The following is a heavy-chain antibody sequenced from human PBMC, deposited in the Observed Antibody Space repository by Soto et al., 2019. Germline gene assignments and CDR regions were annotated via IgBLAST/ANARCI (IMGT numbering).Heavy chain of an antibody. CDR1: GFTFSNYG. D-gene: IGHD2-21*02. CDR3: ARGWYCGGDCYEWYFDL. Sequence: QVQLVESGGGVVQPGRSLRLSCAASGFTFSNYGMHWVRQAPGKGLEWVAVIWYDGSNKYYADSVKGRFTISRDNSKNTLYLQMNSLRTEDMAVYFCARGWYCGGDCYEWYFDLCGRGTLVTVS. J-gene: IGHJ2*01. V-gene: IGHV3-33*01. CDR2: IWYDGSNK.